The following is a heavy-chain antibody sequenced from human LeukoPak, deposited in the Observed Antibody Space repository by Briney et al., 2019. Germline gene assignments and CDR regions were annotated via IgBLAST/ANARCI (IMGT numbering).Heavy chain of an antibody. J-gene: IGHJ4*02. CDR2: IRSDGSNE. Sequence: PGGSLRLSCAASGFTFSKYGMHWVRQAPGKVLEWVAFIRSDGSNEYYADSVKGRLTISRDNSKNTLYLQMDNLRPNDTALYYCAKAPSGTYIGTFDSWGQGTLVSVSS. CDR1: GFTFSKYG. CDR3: AKAPSGTYIGTFDS. V-gene: IGHV3-30*02. D-gene: IGHD3-10*01.